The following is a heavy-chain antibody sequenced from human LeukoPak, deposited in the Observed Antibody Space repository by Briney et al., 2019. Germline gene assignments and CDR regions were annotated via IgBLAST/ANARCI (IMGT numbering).Heavy chain of an antibody. Sequence: GGSLRLSCAASGFPFSSYAMHWVRQAPGKGLEWVGFIRHDGSNKYHRDSVKGRFTISRDNSKNTLYLQMNSLRSENTAVYYCAREPHGNYHTPGDYWGQGTLVTVSS. CDR2: IRHDGSNK. D-gene: IGHD1-14*01. CDR3: AREPHGNYHTPGDY. CDR1: GFPFSSYA. J-gene: IGHJ4*02. V-gene: IGHV3-30*02.